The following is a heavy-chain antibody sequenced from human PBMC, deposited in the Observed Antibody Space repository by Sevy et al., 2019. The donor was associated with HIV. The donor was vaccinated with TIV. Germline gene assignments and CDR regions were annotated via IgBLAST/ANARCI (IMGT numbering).Heavy chain of an antibody. D-gene: IGHD3-22*01. V-gene: IGHV1-18*01. J-gene: IGHJ4*02. Sequence: ASVKVSCQASGYTFSNYGVTWVRQAPGQGLEWMGWISGYNGNTKYAQKFQDRVIMTTDTVTSRADMELRRLRSDDTAVYYCVRDESFSLIVVDPDYWGQGTLVTVSS. CDR1: GYTFSNYG. CDR3: VRDESFSLIVVDPDY. CDR2: ISGYNGNT.